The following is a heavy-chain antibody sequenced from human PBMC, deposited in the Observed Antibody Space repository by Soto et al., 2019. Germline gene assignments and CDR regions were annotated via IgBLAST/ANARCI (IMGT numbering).Heavy chain of an antibody. Sequence: ASVKVSFKASGYTFTSYVISWVRQAPGQGLEWMGGISAYNGNTNYAQKLQGRVTMTTDTSTSTAYMELRSLRSDDTAGYYCATIVRNLVATGECDYWGQGTLVIVSS. J-gene: IGHJ4*02. CDR3: ATIVRNLVATGECDY. CDR2: ISAYNGNT. V-gene: IGHV1-18*01. D-gene: IGHD7-27*01. CDR1: GYTFTSYV.